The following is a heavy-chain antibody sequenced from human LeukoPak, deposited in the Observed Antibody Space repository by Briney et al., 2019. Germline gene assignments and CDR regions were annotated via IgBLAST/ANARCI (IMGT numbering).Heavy chain of an antibody. CDR3: AGDSSSWYDSAYGMDV. CDR1: GFTFSDYY. CDR2: ISGGGRTI. V-gene: IGHV3-11*01. Sequence: GGSLRLSCAASGFTFSDYYMSWIRQAPGKGLEWISYISGGGRTIYYADSVKGRFTMSRDNAKNSLYLEMNRLSAEDTAVYYCAGDSSSWYDSAYGMDVWGQGTTVTVSS. D-gene: IGHD6-13*01. J-gene: IGHJ6*02.